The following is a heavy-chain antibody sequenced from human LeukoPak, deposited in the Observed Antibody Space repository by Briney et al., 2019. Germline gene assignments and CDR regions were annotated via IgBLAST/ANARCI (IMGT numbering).Heavy chain of an antibody. D-gene: IGHD2/OR15-2a*01. Sequence: GGSLRLSCAASGFTFSNAWMSWVRQAPGKGLEWVGRIKSKTDGGTTDYAAPVKGRFTISRDDSKNTLYLQMNSLKAEDTAVYYCTTDPIYRWFDPWGQGTLVTVSS. V-gene: IGHV3-15*01. CDR3: TTDPIYRWFDP. CDR2: IKSKTDGGTT. CDR1: GFTFSNAW. J-gene: IGHJ5*02.